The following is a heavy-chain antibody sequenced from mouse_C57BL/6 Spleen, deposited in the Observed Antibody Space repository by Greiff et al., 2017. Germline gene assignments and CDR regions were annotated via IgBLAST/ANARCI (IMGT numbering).Heavy chain of an antibody. D-gene: IGHD3-2*02. CDR1: GYTFTSYW. J-gene: IGHJ3*01. CDR3: ASRDSSGRFAY. Sequence: VQLQQPGAELVRPGSSVKLSCKASGYTFTSYWMHWVKQRPIQGLEWIGNIDPSDSETHYNQKFKDKATLTVDKSSSTAYMQLSSLTSEDSAVYYCASRDSSGRFAYWGQGTLVTVSA. CDR2: IDPSDSET. V-gene: IGHV1-52*01.